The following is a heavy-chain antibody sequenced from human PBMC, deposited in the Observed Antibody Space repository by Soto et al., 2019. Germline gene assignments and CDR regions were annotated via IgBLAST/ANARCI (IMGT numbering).Heavy chain of an antibody. J-gene: IGHJ5*02. V-gene: IGHV1-69*13. CDR1: GGTSSSYA. CDR3: ARGQGDGPAGLWFDP. Sequence: WASVKVSCKASGGTSSSYAISWVRQAPGQGLEWMGGIIPIFGTANYAQKFQGRVTITADESTGTAYMELSSLRSEDTAVYYCARGQGDGPAGLWFDPWGQGTLVTVSS. D-gene: IGHD2-21*01. CDR2: IIPIFGTA.